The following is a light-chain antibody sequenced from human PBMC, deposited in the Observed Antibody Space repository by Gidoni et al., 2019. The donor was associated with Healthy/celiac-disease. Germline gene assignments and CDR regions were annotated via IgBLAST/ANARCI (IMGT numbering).Light chain of an antibody. CDR3: QQYGSSPGLT. CDR1: QSVSSSY. CDR2: GAS. V-gene: IGKV3-20*01. J-gene: IGKJ4*01. Sequence: EMVLTQSPGTLSLSPGERATLSCRASQSVSSSYLAWYQQKPGQAPRLLIYGASSRATGIPDRFSGSGSGTDFTLPISRLEPEDFAVYYCQQYGSSPGLTFGGGTKVEIK.